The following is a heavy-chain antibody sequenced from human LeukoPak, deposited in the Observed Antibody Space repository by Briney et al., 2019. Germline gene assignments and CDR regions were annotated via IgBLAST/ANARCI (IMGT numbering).Heavy chain of an antibody. D-gene: IGHD5-18*01. J-gene: IGHJ3*02. V-gene: IGHV4-30-2*01. Sequence: PSQTLSLTCAVSGGSISSGGYPWSWIRQPPGKGLEWIGYIYHSGSTYYNPSLKSRVTISVDRSKNQFSLKLSSVTAADTAVYYCARESYEGAFDIWGQGTMVTVSS. CDR3: ARESYEGAFDI. CDR2: IYHSGST. CDR1: GGSISSGGYP.